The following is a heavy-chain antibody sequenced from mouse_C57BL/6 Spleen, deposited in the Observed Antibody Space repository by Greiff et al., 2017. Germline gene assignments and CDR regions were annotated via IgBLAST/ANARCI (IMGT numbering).Heavy chain of an antibody. J-gene: IGHJ1*03. CDR3: ARQKIISTVVADWYFDV. D-gene: IGHD1-1*01. CDR1: GYTFTEYT. V-gene: IGHV1-62-2*01. CDR2: IYPGSGSI. Sequence: QVQLQQSGAELVKPGASVKLSCKASGYTFTEYTIHWVKQRSGQGLEWIGWIYPGSGSIKYNEKFKDKATLTADKSSSTVYMELSRLTAEDSAVYFCARQKIISTVVADWYFDVWGTGTTVTVSS.